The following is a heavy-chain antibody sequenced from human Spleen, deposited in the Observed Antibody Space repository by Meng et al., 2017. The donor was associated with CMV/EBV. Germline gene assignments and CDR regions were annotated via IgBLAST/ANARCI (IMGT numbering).Heavy chain of an antibody. CDR2: INPNSGGT. CDR3: ARAGLNIVVVPAAMGFDY. D-gene: IGHD2-2*01. V-gene: IGHV1-2*02. Sequence: YTFTGYYMHWVRQAPGQGLEWMGWINPNSGGTNYAQKFQGRVTMTRDTSISTAYMELSRLRSDDTAVYYCARAGLNIVVVPAAMGFDYWGQGTLVTVSS. J-gene: IGHJ4*02. CDR1: YTFTGYY.